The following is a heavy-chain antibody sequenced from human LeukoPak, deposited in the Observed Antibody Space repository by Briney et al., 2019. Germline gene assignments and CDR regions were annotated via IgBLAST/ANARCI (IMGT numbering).Heavy chain of an antibody. D-gene: IGHD6-6*01. J-gene: IGHJ4*02. CDR2: MNPYSGNT. CDR1: GYTFTSYD. CDR3: ARGSSSSWGGRDDY. V-gene: IGHV1-8*03. Sequence: APVKVSCKASGYTFTSYDINWVRQATGQGLEWMGWMNPYSGNTGYAQKFQGRITITRDTSITTAYMELSSLRSEDTAVYYCARGSSSSWGGRDDYWGQGTLVTVSS.